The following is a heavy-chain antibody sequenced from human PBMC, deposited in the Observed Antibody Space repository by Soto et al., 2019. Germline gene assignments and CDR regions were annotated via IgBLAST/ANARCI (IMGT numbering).Heavy chain of an antibody. D-gene: IGHD2-15*01. CDR1: GFSINTYW. V-gene: IGHV3-7*01. CDR3: AAWDISNI. J-gene: IGHJ4*02. Sequence: GGSLRLSCSGFGFSINTYWMNWIRQTPGKGLEWVANINPEGNAKTYVDPVKGRFFVSRDNTRNSLDLQMTTLRVEDSAIYFCAAWDISNIWGQGILVTVSS. CDR2: INPEGNAK.